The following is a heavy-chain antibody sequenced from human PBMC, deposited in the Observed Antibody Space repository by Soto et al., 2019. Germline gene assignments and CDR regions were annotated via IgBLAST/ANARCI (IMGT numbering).Heavy chain of an antibody. CDR1: GGSISSGDYY. J-gene: IGHJ3*02. V-gene: IGHV4-30-4*01. CDR3: AREPLEVVVVASTPGAFDI. Sequence: QVQLQESGPGLVKPSQTLSLTCTVSGGSISSGDYYWRWIRQPPGKGLEWIGYIYYSGSTYYNPSLKSRVTISVDTSKNQFSLKLSSVTAADTAVYYCAREPLEVVVVASTPGAFDIWGQGTMVTVSS. D-gene: IGHD2-15*01. CDR2: IYYSGST.